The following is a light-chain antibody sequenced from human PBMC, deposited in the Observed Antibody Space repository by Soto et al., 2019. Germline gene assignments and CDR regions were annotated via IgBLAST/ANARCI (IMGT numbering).Light chain of an antibody. CDR3: QKCDYLPI. CDR2: DSS. Sequence: DIQMTQSPSSLSASVGDRVTITCQASHDITSYLNWYQHKPGKAPTLLIYDSSILEAGVTSRFSGSGSATDFTFTISRLQPEDAATYYCQKCDYLPIFGPGTTVDLK. V-gene: IGKV1-33*01. CDR1: HDITSY. J-gene: IGKJ3*01.